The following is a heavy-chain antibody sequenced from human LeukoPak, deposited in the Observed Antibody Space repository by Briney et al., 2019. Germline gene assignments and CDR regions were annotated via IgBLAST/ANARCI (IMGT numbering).Heavy chain of an antibody. CDR2: IYTSGST. Sequence: SETLSLTCTVSGGSISSYYWSWIRQPAGKGMEWNGRIYTSGSTNYNPSLKSRVTMSVDTSKNQFSLKLSSVTAADTAVYYCARGQRYCSGGSCYAPLDYWSQGTLVTVSS. V-gene: IGHV4-4*07. CDR3: ARGQRYCSGGSCYAPLDY. D-gene: IGHD2-15*01. J-gene: IGHJ4*02. CDR1: GGSISSYY.